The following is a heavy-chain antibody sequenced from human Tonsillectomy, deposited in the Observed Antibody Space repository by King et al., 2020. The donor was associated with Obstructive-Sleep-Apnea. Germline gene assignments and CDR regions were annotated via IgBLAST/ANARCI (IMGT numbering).Heavy chain of an antibody. CDR1: GGSISSSSYH. V-gene: IGHV4-39*07. Sequence: QLQESGPGLVKASETLSLTCTVSGGSISSSSYHWGWIRQSPGKGLEWIGIIYYSGGTYYNPSLKSRVTISIDTSKNQFSLKLSSVTAADTAVYCCARELTGDGYFDYWGQGTLVTVSS. CDR2: IYYSGGT. CDR3: ARELTGDGYFDY. D-gene: IGHD3-10*01. J-gene: IGHJ4*02.